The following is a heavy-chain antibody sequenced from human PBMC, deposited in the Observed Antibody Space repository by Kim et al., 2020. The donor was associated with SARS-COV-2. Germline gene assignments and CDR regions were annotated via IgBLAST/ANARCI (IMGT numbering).Heavy chain of an antibody. Sequence: KYYADSVKGRFTISRDNSKNTLYLQMNSLRAEDTAVYYCARDRMLGAFDIWGQGTMVTVSS. CDR2: K. J-gene: IGHJ3*02. V-gene: IGHV3-30*01. CDR3: ARDRMLGAFDI. D-gene: IGHD3-16*01.